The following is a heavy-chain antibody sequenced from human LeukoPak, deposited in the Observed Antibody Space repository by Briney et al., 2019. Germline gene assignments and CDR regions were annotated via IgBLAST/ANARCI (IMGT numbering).Heavy chain of an antibody. CDR3: ARALPRRAAAGIGGTSNWFDP. V-gene: IGHV1-2*04. D-gene: IGHD6-13*01. Sequence: ASVKVSCKASGYTFTGYYMHWVRQAPGQGLEWMGWINPNSGGTNYAQKFQGWVTMTRDTSISTAYMELSRLRSDDTAVYYCARALPRRAAAGIGGTSNWFDPWGQGTLVTVSS. CDR2: INPNSGGT. CDR1: GYTFTGYY. J-gene: IGHJ5*02.